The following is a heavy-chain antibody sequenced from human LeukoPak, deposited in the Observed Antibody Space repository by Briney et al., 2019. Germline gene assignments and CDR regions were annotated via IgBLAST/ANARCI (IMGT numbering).Heavy chain of an antibody. J-gene: IGHJ5*02. Sequence: TGGSLRPSCTASGFSFSNYNMNWVRQAPGKGLEWISYISFSSSAKQYADSVKGRFTVSRDNAKNSLYLQMNSLRAEDTAVYYCAKDRTIFGVVNWFDPWGQGTLVTVSS. CDR1: GFSFSNYN. D-gene: IGHD3-3*01. V-gene: IGHV3-48*01. CDR3: AKDRTIFGVVNWFDP. CDR2: ISFSSSAK.